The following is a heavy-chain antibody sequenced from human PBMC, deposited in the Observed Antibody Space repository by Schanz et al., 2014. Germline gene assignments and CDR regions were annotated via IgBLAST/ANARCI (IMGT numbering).Heavy chain of an antibody. CDR2: INAHTGNT. CDR3: VRDAGWAFGDYHGMDV. J-gene: IGHJ6*02. CDR1: GYIFGSHG. V-gene: IGHV1-18*01. D-gene: IGHD3-10*01. Sequence: QLMQSGSEVRKPGASVKVSCKASGYIFGSHGMTWVRQAPGQGPELMGWINAHTGNTQYAQKFQGRGNMTRDTVTTTVHLELTRLRTDDTAVYYCVRDAGWAFGDYHGMDVWGQGTSVTVSS.